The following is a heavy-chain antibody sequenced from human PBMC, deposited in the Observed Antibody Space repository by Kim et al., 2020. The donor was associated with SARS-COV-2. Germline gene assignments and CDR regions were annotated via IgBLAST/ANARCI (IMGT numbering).Heavy chain of an antibody. V-gene: IGHV4-39*01. Sequence: SETLSLTCTVSGGSISSSSYYWGWIRQPPGKGLEWIGSIYYSGSTYYNPSLKSRVTISVDTYKNQFSLKLSSVTAADTAVYYCARQGDGYNYNLYWGQGTLVTVSS. CDR3: ARQGDGYNYNLY. J-gene: IGHJ4*02. CDR1: GGSISSSSYY. CDR2: IYYSGST. D-gene: IGHD5-12*01.